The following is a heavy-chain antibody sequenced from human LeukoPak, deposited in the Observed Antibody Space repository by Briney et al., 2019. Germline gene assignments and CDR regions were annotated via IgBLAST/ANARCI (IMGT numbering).Heavy chain of an antibody. CDR2: ISSSSSYI. CDR1: GFTFSSYS. D-gene: IGHD6-13*01. Sequence: GGSLRLSCAASGFTFSSYSMNWVRQAPGKGLEWVSSISSSSSYIYYADSVKGRFTISRDNAKNSLYLQMNSLRAEDTAVYYCAREGDLQQLAPWVDYWGQGTLVTVSS. V-gene: IGHV3-21*01. CDR3: AREGDLQQLAPWVDY. J-gene: IGHJ4*02.